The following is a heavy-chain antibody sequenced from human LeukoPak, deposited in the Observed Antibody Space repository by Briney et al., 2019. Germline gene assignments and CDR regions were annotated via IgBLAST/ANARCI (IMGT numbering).Heavy chain of an antibody. Sequence: GGSLRLSCAASGFTFSNYPMPWVRQAPGKGLEWVSYITGYSSTKYYADSLKGRFTISRDNAKTSLYLQMNSLRAEDTAVYYCARVQGDFGDYVIDYRGQGTLVTVSS. CDR2: ITGYSSTK. D-gene: IGHD4-17*01. CDR1: GFTFSNYP. V-gene: IGHV3-48*01. J-gene: IGHJ4*02. CDR3: ARVQGDFGDYVIDY.